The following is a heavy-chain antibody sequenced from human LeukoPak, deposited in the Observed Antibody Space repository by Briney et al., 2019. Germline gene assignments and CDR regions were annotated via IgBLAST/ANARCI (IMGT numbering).Heavy chain of an antibody. CDR2: ISSSSSTI. V-gene: IGHV3-48*01. J-gene: IGHJ6*02. CDR1: GFTFSSYS. Sequence: GGSLRFSCAASGFTFSSYSMNWVRQAPGKGLEWVSYISSSSSTIYYADSVKGRFTISRDNAKNSLYLQMNSLRAEDTAVYYCARDGDYGNYGMDVWGQGTLVTVSS. D-gene: IGHD4-17*01. CDR3: ARDGDYGNYGMDV.